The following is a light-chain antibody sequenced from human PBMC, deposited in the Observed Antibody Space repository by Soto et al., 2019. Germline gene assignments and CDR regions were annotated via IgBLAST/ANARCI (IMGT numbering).Light chain of an antibody. CDR2: DAS. V-gene: IGKV3-11*01. CDR3: QQRTNWPLT. J-gene: IGKJ4*01. Sequence: EIVLTQSPATLSLSPGERATLSCRASQSVGSSLAWYQQKPGQAPRLLICDASTRATGIPARFSGSGSGTDFTLTISSLEPEDFAVYYCQQRTNWPLTFGGGTKVEIK. CDR1: QSVGSS.